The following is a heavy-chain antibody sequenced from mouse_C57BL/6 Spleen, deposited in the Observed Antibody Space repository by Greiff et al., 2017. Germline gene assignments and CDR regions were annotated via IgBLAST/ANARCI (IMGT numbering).Heavy chain of an antibody. CDR3: ARDGLDYGYEGALMDY. Sequence: VQLQQPGAELVKPGASVKMSCKASGYTFTSYWITWVKQRPGQGLEWIGDIYPGSGSTNYNEKFKSKATLTVDTSSSTAYMQLSSLTSEDSAVYYCARDGLDYGYEGALMDYWGQGTSVTVSS. CDR2: IYPGSGST. D-gene: IGHD2-2*01. CDR1: GYTFTSYW. J-gene: IGHJ4*01. V-gene: IGHV1-55*01.